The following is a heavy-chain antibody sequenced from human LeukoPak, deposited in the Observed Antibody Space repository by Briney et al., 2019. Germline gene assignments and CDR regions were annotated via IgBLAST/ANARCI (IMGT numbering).Heavy chain of an antibody. CDR3: AADSGY. D-gene: IGHD1-26*01. CDR2: INHSGST. J-gene: IGHJ4*02. V-gene: IGHV4-34*01. Sequence: PGKGLELIGEINHSGSTNYHPSLKSRVTISVDTSKNQFSLKLSSVTAADTAVYYCAADSGYWGQGTLVTVSS.